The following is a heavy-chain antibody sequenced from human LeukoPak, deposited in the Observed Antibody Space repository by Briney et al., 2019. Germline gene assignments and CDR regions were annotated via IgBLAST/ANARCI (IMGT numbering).Heavy chain of an antibody. Sequence: GRSLRLSCAASGFTFDDYAMHWVRQAPGKGLEWVSGISWNSGSIGYADSVKGRFPISRDNAKNSLYLQMNSLRAEDTALYYCAKTPGWELLYYFDYWGQGTLVTVSS. CDR1: GFTFDDYA. V-gene: IGHV3-9*01. CDR2: ISWNSGSI. CDR3: AKTPGWELLYYFDY. D-gene: IGHD1-26*01. J-gene: IGHJ4*02.